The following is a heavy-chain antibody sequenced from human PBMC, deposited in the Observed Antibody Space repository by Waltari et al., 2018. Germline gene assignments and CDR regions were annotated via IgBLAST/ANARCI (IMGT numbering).Heavy chain of an antibody. CDR2: SNPIFGKA. D-gene: IGHD6-19*01. V-gene: IGHV1-69*05. J-gene: IGHJ5*02. CDR3: ARQGWVPYNWFDP. CDR1: CGTFSSYA. Sequence: QVQLVQSGAVVKKPGSSVKVSCKASCGTFSSYAISWVRRAPGQGLEWMGVSNPIFGKANYAQKFQGRVTITTDKSTRTAYMELSSMRSEDTAVYYGARQGWVPYNWFDPWGQGTLVTVSS.